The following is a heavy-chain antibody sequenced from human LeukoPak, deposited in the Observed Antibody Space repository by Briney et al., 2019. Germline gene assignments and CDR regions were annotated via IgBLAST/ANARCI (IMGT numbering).Heavy chain of an antibody. D-gene: IGHD2-15*01. CDR2: ISDGGDYT. CDR1: GFTFSTYA. Sequence: GGSLRLPCAASGFTFSTYAMSWVRQAPGKGLEWVSGISDGGDYTYYADSVEGRFTISRDNSKNTLYLQMNSLRADDTAVYHCAKEKKSGGWPIDYWGQGALVTVSS. CDR3: AKEKKSGGWPIDY. V-gene: IGHV3-23*01. J-gene: IGHJ4*02.